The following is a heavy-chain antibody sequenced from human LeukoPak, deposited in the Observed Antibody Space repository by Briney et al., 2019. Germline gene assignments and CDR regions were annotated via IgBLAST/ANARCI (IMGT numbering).Heavy chain of an antibody. CDR3: ARNSPNYYDSSGYFSDFDY. J-gene: IGHJ4*02. CDR1: GYTFTGYY. CDR2: ISAYNGNT. D-gene: IGHD3-22*01. Sequence: ASVKVSCKASGYTFTGYYMHWVRQAPGQGLEWMGWISAYNGNTNYAQKLQGRVTMTTDTSTSTAYMELRSLRSDDTAVYYCARNSPNYYDSSGYFSDFDYWGQGTLVTVSS. V-gene: IGHV1-18*04.